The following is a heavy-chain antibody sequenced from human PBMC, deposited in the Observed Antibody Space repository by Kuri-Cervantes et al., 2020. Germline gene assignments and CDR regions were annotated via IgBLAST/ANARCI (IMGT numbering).Heavy chain of an antibody. V-gene: IGHV3-23*01. CDR1: GFTFSSYA. Sequence: GGSLRLSCAASGFTFSSYAMSWVRQAPGKGLEWVSGISWNSGSIGYADSVKGRFTISRDNAKNSLYLQMNSLRAEDTAVYYCANPRWGYCSGGSRYSRQNYYYGMDVWGQGTTVTVSS. CDR3: ANPRWGYCSGGSRYSRQNYYYGMDV. J-gene: IGHJ6*02. D-gene: IGHD2-15*01. CDR2: ISWNSGSI.